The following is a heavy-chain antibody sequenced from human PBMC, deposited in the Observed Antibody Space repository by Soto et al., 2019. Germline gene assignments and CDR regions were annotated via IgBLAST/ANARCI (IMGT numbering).Heavy chain of an antibody. J-gene: IGHJ5*02. CDR2: ISSSGSTI. Sequence: GGSLRLSCAASGFTFSSYEMNWVRQAPGKGLEWVSYISSSGSTIYYADSVKGRFTISRDNAKNSLYLQMNSLRAEDTAVYYCARGRPATARGFQISWGQGTLVTVSS. V-gene: IGHV3-48*03. D-gene: IGHD5-12*01. CDR3: ARGRPATARGFQIS. CDR1: GFTFSSYE.